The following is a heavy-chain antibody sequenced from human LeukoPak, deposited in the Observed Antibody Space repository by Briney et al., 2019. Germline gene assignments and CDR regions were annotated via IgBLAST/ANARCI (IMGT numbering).Heavy chain of an antibody. V-gene: IGHV3-15*01. CDR3: TMLVLRGVNRY. D-gene: IGHD3-10*01. Sequence: GGCLRLSCAASGFTFSNAWMNWVRQAPGKGLEWVSRVQSKADGGTAEYAAPVKGRFTISRDDSENTLYLQMNSLRTEDTAVYYCTMLVLRGVNRYWGQGTLVTVSS. CDR1: GFTFSNAW. J-gene: IGHJ4*02. CDR2: VQSKADGGTA.